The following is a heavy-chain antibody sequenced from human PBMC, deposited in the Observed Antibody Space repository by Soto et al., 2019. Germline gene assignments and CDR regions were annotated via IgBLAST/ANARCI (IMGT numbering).Heavy chain of an antibody. CDR2: IKSKTDGGTT. V-gene: IGHV3-15*07. CDR3: TTDLWFGDERMDY. J-gene: IGHJ4*02. CDR1: GFTFSNAW. D-gene: IGHD3-10*01. Sequence: EVQLVESGGGLVKPGGSLRLSCAASGFTFSNAWMNWVRQAPGKGLEWVGRIKSKTDGGTTDYAAPVKGRFTISRDDSKNTLYLQMNSLKAEDTAVYYCTTDLWFGDERMDYWGQGTLVTVSS.